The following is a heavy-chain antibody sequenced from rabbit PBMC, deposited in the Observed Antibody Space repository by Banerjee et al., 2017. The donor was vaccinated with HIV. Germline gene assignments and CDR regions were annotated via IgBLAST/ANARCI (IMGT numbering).Heavy chain of an antibody. Sequence: EESGGDLVKPEGSLTLTCTASGFSFSGSYWICWVRQAPGKGLEWIGCIYNGGVATYYATWARGRFTISKTSSTTVTLQMTSLTAADTATYFCTRGGYSSGWGMNLWGPGTLVTVS. V-gene: IGHV1S45*01. D-gene: IGHD4-1*01. J-gene: IGHJ4*01. CDR3: TRGGYSSGWGMNL. CDR2: IYNGGVAT. CDR1: GFSFSGSYW.